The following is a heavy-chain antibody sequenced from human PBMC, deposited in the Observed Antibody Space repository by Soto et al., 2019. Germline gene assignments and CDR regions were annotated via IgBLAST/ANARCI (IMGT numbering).Heavy chain of an antibody. D-gene: IGHD3-22*01. J-gene: IGHJ3*02. CDR3: ARDFDSSGYYGPVGAFDI. V-gene: IGHV3-21*03. CDR2: ISSSTTYI. Sequence: PGGSLRLSCAASGFTFSSYEMNWVRQAPGKGLEWVSSISSSTTYIYYADSVKGRFTISSDNAKNSLYLQVNSLRAEDTAVYYCARDFDSSGYYGPVGAFDIWGQGTMVTVSS. CDR1: GFTFSSYE.